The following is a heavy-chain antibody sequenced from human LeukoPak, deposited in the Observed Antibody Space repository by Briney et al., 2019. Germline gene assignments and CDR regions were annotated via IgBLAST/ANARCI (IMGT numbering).Heavy chain of an antibody. CDR1: GGSISSYY. V-gene: IGHV4-59*01. Sequence: PSETLSLTCTVSGGSISSYYWCWIRQPPGKGLEWIGYIYYSGSTNYNPSLKSRVTISVDTSKNQFSLKLSSVTAADTAVYYCARADSGWFEYFQHWGQGTLVTVSS. CDR2: IYYSGST. D-gene: IGHD6-19*01. CDR3: ARADSGWFEYFQH. J-gene: IGHJ1*01.